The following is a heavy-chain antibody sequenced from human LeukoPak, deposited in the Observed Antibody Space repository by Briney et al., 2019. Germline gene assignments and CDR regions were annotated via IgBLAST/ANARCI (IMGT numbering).Heavy chain of an antibody. CDR1: GGSISSGGYY. V-gene: IGHV4-31*03. CDR2: IYYSGST. J-gene: IGHJ5*02. CDR3: ARHSVAATNWFDP. D-gene: IGHD2-15*01. Sequence: PSETLSLTCTVSGGSISSGGYYWSWIRQHPGKGLEWIGYIYYSGSTYYNPSLKSRVTISVDTSKNQFSLKLSSVTAADTAVYYCARHSVAATNWFDPWGQGTLVTVSS.